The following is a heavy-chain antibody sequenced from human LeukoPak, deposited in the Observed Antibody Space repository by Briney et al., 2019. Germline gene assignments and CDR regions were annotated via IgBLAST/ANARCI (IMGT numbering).Heavy chain of an antibody. CDR3: ASAGSGRYSYGYLTYFDY. J-gene: IGHJ4*02. CDR1: GGSISSSSYY. Sequence: SETLSLTCTVSGGSISSSSYYWGWIRQPPGKGLEWIGSIYYSGSTYYNPSLESRVTISVDTSKNQFSLKLSSVTAADTAVYYCASAGSGRYSYGYLTYFDYWGQGTLVTVSS. V-gene: IGHV4-39*01. CDR2: IYYSGST. D-gene: IGHD5-18*01.